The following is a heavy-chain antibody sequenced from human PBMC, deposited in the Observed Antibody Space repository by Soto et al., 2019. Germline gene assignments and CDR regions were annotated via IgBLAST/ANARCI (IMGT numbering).Heavy chain of an antibody. CDR2: IFYSGNS. CDR1: GGSIRGGDYY. J-gene: IGHJ4*02. CDR3: ARLSSLYYNSDYGGYYFDY. V-gene: IGHV4-31*03. Sequence: QVQLQESGPGLVKPSQTLSRTCTVSGGSIRGGDYYWSWIRQHPGKGLEWIGYIFYSGNSFYNPSLKSGVTISVDTSKNQFSLQLSSVTAADTAIYYCARLSSLYYNSDYGGYYFDYWGQGTLVSVSS. D-gene: IGHD3-10*01.